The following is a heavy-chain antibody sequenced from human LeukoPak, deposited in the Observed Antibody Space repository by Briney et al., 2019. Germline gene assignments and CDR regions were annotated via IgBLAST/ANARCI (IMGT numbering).Heavy chain of an antibody. Sequence: GGSLRLSCAASGFTFSSYGMHWVRQAPGKGLEWVAFIRYDGSNKYYADSGKGRFTISRDNSKNTLYLQMNSLRAEDTAVYYCARDREYYDSSGYYGTDYWGQGTLVTVSS. D-gene: IGHD3-22*01. CDR2: IRYDGSNK. V-gene: IGHV3-30*02. J-gene: IGHJ4*02. CDR3: ARDREYYDSSGYYGTDY. CDR1: GFTFSSYG.